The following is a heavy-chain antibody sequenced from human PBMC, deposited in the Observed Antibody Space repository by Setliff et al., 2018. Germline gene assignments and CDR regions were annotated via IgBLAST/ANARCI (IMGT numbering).Heavy chain of an antibody. D-gene: IGHD1-26*01. V-gene: IGHV1-2*02. J-gene: IGHJ4*02. CDR1: GKNDDSYH. Sequence: ASVKVSCKTPGKNDDSYHVHWVRHAPGQGLEWMGWINPNSGGTNYAQKFQGRVTMTRDTSISTAYMELSRLRSDDTAVYYCVRAGMASVGRKGVFEYWGQGTLVTVSS. CDR2: INPNSGGT. CDR3: VRAGMASVGRKGVFEY.